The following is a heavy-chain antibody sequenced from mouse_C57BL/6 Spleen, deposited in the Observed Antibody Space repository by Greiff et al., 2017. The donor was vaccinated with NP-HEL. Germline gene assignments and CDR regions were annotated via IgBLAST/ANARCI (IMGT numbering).Heavy chain of an antibody. Sequence: QVQLQQSGPELVKPGASVKISCKASGYAFSSSWMNWVKQRPGKGLEWIGRIYPGDGDTNYNGKFKGKATLTGDKSSSTAYMQLSSLTSEDSAVYFCASPYDYDGGFAYWGQGTLVTVSA. J-gene: IGHJ3*01. D-gene: IGHD2-4*01. CDR3: ASPYDYDGGFAY. CDR2: IYPGDGDT. CDR1: GYAFSSSW. V-gene: IGHV1-82*01.